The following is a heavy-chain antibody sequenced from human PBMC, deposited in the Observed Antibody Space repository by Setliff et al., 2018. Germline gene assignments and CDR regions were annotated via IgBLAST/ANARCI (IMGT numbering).Heavy chain of an antibody. D-gene: IGHD1-1*01. J-gene: IGHJ4*02. Sequence: SETLSLTCSVSGGAVSGDYWTWIRQPPGKGLEYIGYINYSGTTYSNPSLKSRVTMSVDTSKNQFSLRLNSVTASDTAVYYCATTGTYRYFDYWGQGTLVTVSS. CDR1: GGAVSGDY. V-gene: IGHV4-59*04. CDR3: ATTGTYRYFDY. CDR2: INYSGTT.